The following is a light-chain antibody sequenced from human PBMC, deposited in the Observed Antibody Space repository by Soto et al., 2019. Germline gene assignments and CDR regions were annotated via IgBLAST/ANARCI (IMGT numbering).Light chain of an antibody. V-gene: IGLV2-8*01. CDR3: SSFSGNNNFG. Sequence: QSALTQPPSASGSPGQSVTISCTGTSSDVGGYNYVSWYQQHPGKAPKLMISEVSKRPSGVPDRFSGSKSGNTASLTVSGLQAEDEADYYCSSFSGNNNFGFGGGTQLTVL. J-gene: IGLJ2*01. CDR1: SSDVGGYNY. CDR2: EVS.